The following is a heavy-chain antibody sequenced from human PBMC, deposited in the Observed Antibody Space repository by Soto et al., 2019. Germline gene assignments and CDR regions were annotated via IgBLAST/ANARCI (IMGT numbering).Heavy chain of an antibody. D-gene: IGHD6-13*01. V-gene: IGHV5-51*01. J-gene: IGHJ6*02. CDR3: ARPRSSSRNYYGMDV. CDR1: GYSFTRYW. Sequence: GESLKISCKGSGYSFTRYWIGWVRQMPGKGLEWMGIIYPGDSDTRYSPSFQGQVTISADKSISTAYLQWNSLKASDTAMYYCARPRSSSRNYYGMDVWGQGTTVTVSS. CDR2: IYPGDSDT.